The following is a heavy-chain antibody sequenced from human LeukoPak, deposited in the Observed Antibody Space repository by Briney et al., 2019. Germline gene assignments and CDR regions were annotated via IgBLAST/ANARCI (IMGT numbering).Heavy chain of an antibody. CDR3: AILPTMVRGVIVDY. J-gene: IGHJ4*02. Sequence: GGSLRLSCAASGFTFDDYGMSWVRQAPGKGLEWVSGINWNGGRTGYADSVKGRFTISRDNAKNFLYLQMNSLRAEDTAVYYCAILPTMVRGVIVDYWGQGTLVTVSS. D-gene: IGHD3-10*01. V-gene: IGHV3-20*04. CDR1: GFTFDDYG. CDR2: INWNGGRT.